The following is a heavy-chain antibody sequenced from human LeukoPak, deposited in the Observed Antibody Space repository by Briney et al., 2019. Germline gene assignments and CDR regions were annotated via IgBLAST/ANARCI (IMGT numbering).Heavy chain of an antibody. J-gene: IGHJ4*02. CDR1: GFTFDTYT. D-gene: IGHD3-22*01. CDR2: IASDTTYM. Sequence: GGSLRLSCEASGFTFDTYTVNWVRQAPGKGLEWVSSIASDTTYMKYADSVKGRFTVSRGNAKNSVFLEMKSLRADDTAIYFCARDYYDSSASATFAYWGRGTLVTVSS. CDR3: ARDYYDSSASATFAY. V-gene: IGHV3-21*06.